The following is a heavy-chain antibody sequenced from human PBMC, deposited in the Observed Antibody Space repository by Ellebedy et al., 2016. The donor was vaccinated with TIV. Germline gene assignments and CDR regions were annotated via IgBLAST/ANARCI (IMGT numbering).Heavy chain of an antibody. CDR1: GFTFSGHA. J-gene: IGHJ4*02. Sequence: GGSLRLSCAASGFTFSGHAMSWVRQTPGKGLEWVSGITAGGDSTHYVDSVKGRFTISRDTSKKTLYLQINNLIAEDTAVYYCVKLDSSGFYYGRLDYWGQGTLVTVSS. CDR3: VKLDSSGFYYGRLDY. D-gene: IGHD3-22*01. CDR2: ITAGGDST. V-gene: IGHV3-23*01.